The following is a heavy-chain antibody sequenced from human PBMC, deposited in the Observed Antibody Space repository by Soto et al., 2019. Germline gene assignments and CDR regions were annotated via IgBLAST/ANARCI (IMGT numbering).Heavy chain of an antibody. D-gene: IGHD2-2*01. Sequence: QVQLVQSGAEVKKPGSSVKVSCKASGGTFCSYAISWVRQAPGQGLEWMGGIIPITATANYAQKFQGRVTITADESTSTASMQLSSLRSEDTAVYYCARSQGSSTSLAIYYYYYYGMDVWGQGTTVTVSS. CDR3: ARSQGSSTSLAIYYYYYYGMDV. CDR1: GGTFCSYA. V-gene: IGHV1-69*01. J-gene: IGHJ6*02. CDR2: IIPITATA.